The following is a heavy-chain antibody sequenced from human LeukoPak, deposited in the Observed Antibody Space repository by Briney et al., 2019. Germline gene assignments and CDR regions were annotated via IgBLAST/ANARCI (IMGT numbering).Heavy chain of an antibody. J-gene: IGHJ4*02. V-gene: IGHV1-2*02. CDR3: ARGINYGDYNDY. CDR1: GGTFSSYA. Sequence: ASVKVSCKASGGTFSSYAISWVRQAPGQGLEWMGWINPNSGGTNYAQKFQGRVTMTRDTSISTAYMELSRLRSDDTAVYYCARGINYGDYNDYWGQGTLVTVSS. D-gene: IGHD4-17*01. CDR2: INPNSGGT.